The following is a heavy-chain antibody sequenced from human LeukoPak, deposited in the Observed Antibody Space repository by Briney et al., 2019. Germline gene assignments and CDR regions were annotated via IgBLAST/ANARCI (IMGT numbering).Heavy chain of an antibody. CDR2: IYYSGTT. CDR3: VTPSNYRDNYFDS. D-gene: IGHD4-11*01. V-gene: IGHV4-39*01. J-gene: IGHJ5*01. CDR1: GGSISSGDYY. Sequence: SQTLSLTCTVSGGSISSGDYYWSWIRQPPGKGLEWIGSIYYSGTTYYNPSLKSRVTISVETSKKQFSLQLGSVTAADTAVYYCVTPSNYRDNYFDSWGQGILVTVSS.